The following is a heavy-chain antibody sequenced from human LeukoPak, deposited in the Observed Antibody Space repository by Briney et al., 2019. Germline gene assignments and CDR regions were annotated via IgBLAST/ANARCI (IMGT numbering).Heavy chain of an antibody. CDR3: ATPMVRGQNYYYYMDV. CDR2: IYYSGST. V-gene: IGHV4-39*07. Sequence: SETLSLTCTVSGGSISSSSYYWGWIRQPPGTGLEWIGSIYYSGSTYYNPSLKSRVTISVDTSKNQFSLKLSSVTAADTAVCYCATPMVRGQNYYYYMDVWGKGTTVTVSS. J-gene: IGHJ6*03. D-gene: IGHD3-10*01. CDR1: GGSISSSSYY.